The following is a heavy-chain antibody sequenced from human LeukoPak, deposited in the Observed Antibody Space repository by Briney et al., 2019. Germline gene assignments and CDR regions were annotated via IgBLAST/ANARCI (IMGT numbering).Heavy chain of an antibody. CDR1: GFTFSSPA. CDR3: VKDLYSNGGHFDY. CDR2: ISSDGGST. D-gene: IGHD6-25*01. Sequence: GGSLRLSCSASGFTFSSPAMHWVRQAPGKGLEYASVISSDGGSTSYADSLKGRFTISRDNSKNTLYLQMSSLRAEDTAVYYCVKDLYSNGGHFDYWGQGTLVTVSS. J-gene: IGHJ4*02. V-gene: IGHV3-64D*09.